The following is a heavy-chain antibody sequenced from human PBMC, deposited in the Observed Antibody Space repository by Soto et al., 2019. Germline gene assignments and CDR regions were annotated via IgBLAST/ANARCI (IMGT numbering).Heavy chain of an antibody. CDR1: GFTFSSYS. CDR3: ARLGSLSRDYYGSGSYYTY. Sequence: GGSLRLSCAASGFTFSSYSMNWVRQAPGKGLEWVSYISSSSSTIYYADSVKGRFTISRDNAKNSLYLQMNSLRDEDTAVYYCARLGSLSRDYYGSGSYYTYWGQGTLVTVSS. D-gene: IGHD3-10*01. CDR2: ISSSSSTI. V-gene: IGHV3-48*02. J-gene: IGHJ4*02.